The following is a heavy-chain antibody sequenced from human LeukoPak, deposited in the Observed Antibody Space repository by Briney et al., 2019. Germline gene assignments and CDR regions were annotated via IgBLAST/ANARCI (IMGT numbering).Heavy chain of an antibody. V-gene: IGHV3-53*04. D-gene: IGHD5-18*01. J-gene: IGHJ4*02. CDR3: ARVDTVMAYYFDL. CDR2: IYSGGTT. CDR1: GFTVSTNC. Sequence: QCGGSVRLSCAASGFTVSTNCMTWARQAPGKGLEWVSTIYSGGTTYYADSVMGRLTISRHNSRNTLYLQMNSLRAEDTAVYYCARVDTVMAYYFDLWGQGTLITVSS.